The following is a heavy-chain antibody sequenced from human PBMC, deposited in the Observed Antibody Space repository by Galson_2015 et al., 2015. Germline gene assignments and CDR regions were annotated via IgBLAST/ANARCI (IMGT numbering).Heavy chain of an antibody. CDR1: SGSISSSY. CDR2: VHYSGST. D-gene: IGHD4-11*01. J-gene: IGHJ4*02. Sequence: TLSLTCIVSSGSISSSYWSWIRQPPGKGLEWIGHVHYSGSTNYNPSLKSRVTISVDTSNNQFSLNLSSVTAADTAVYYCARSLRAATTFDYWGQGTLVTVSS. CDR3: ARSLRAATTFDY. V-gene: IGHV4-59*01.